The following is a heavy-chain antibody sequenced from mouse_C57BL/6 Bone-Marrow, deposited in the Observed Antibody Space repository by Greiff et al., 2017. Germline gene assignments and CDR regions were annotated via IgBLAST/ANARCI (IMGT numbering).Heavy chain of an antibody. J-gene: IGHJ2*01. CDR1: GYTFTSYG. CDR2: IYPRSGNT. Sequence: QVQLQQSGAELARPGASVKLSCKASGYTFTSYGISWVKQRTGQGLEWIGEIYPRSGNTYYNEKFKGKATLTADKSSSTAYMELRRLTSADCAVYFRARRLGRGGFDNGGQGTTLTVSS. D-gene: IGHD4-1*01. CDR3: ARRLGRGGFDN. V-gene: IGHV1-81*01.